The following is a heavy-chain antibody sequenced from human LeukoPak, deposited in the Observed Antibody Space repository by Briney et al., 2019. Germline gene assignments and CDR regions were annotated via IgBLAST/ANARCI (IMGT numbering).Heavy chain of an antibody. V-gene: IGHV3-21*01. J-gene: IGHJ6*04. CDR2: ISSSSGYI. CDR3: AELGITMIGGV. D-gene: IGHD3-10*02. Sequence: GGSLRLSCAASGFTFSSYNMNWVRQAPGKGLEWVSSISSSSGYIYYADSVKGRFAIPRDNAKNSLYLQMNSLRAEDTAVYYCAELGITMIGGVWGKGTTVTISS. CDR1: GFTFSSYN.